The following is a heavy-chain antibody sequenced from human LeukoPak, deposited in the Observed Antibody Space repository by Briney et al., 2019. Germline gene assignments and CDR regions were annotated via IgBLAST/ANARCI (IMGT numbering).Heavy chain of an antibody. CDR1: GFTFSSYG. Sequence: GGSLRLSCEASGFTFSSYGMHWVRQAPGKGLEWVAFIRYDGSDKYYADSVKGRFTISRDNSKNSLYLQMNSLRTEDTAVYYCARDCCTGGRNTFDPWGQGTLVTVSS. CDR2: IRYDGSDK. V-gene: IGHV3-30*02. CDR3: ARDCCTGGRNTFDP. D-gene: IGHD2-8*02. J-gene: IGHJ5*02.